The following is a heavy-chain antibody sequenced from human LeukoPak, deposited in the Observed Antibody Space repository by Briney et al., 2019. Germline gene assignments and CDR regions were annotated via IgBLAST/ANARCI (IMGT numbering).Heavy chain of an antibody. Sequence: ASVKVSCKASGYTFTSYAMHWVRQAPGQRLEWMGWINAGNGNTKYSQKFQGRVTITRDTSASTAYMELSSLRSEDTAVYYCAGGERIAAAYPPRNWFDPWGQGTLVTVSS. V-gene: IGHV1-3*01. CDR2: INAGNGNT. CDR3: AGGERIAAAYPPRNWFDP. J-gene: IGHJ5*02. CDR1: GYTFTSYA. D-gene: IGHD6-13*01.